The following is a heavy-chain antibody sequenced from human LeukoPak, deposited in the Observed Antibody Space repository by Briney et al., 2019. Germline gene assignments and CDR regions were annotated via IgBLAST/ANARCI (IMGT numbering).Heavy chain of an antibody. Sequence: GGSLRLSCAASGFTFSSYTINWVRQAPGKGLEWVSSISGSSYYIYYADSVRGRFTISRDNAKNSGYLQMNSLRAEDTAVYYCARDPSELPFDYWGQGTLVTVSS. CDR1: GFTFSSYT. CDR2: ISGSSYYI. CDR3: ARDPSELPFDY. J-gene: IGHJ4*02. D-gene: IGHD1-7*01. V-gene: IGHV3-21*01.